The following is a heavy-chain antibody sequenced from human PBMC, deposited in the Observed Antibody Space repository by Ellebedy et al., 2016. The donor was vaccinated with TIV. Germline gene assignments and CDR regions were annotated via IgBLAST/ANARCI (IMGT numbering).Heavy chain of an antibody. J-gene: IGHJ4*02. CDR1: GYTLPELS. Sequence: AASVKVSCKVSGYTLPELSMHWVRQAPGQGLEWMGIINPSGCRTTYAQKLQGRLTMTRATSTSTVYMELSSLRSEDTAVYYCARARSSGWLHTPDYWGQGLLVTVSS. D-gene: IGHD6-19*01. CDR2: INPSGCRT. V-gene: IGHV1-46*04. CDR3: ARARSSGWLHTPDY.